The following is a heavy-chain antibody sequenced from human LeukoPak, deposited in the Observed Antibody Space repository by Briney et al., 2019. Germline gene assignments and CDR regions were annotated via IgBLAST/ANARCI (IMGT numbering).Heavy chain of an antibody. D-gene: IGHD6-19*01. CDR2: IYYSGNT. V-gene: IGHV4-59*08. Sequence: PSETLSLTRTVSGGSISSYYWSWIRQPPGKGLEWIAYIYYSGNTKVNPSLKSRVTVSVDTSKNQFSLKLTSVTAADTAVYYCARRLAVTGRYYFDYWGQGTLVTVSS. J-gene: IGHJ4*02. CDR1: GGSISSYY. CDR3: ARRLAVTGRYYFDY.